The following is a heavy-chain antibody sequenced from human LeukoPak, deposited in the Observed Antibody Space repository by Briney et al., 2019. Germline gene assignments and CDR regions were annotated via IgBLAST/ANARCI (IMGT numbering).Heavy chain of an antibody. CDR2: IKTYNGNT. CDR1: GYTFTSSG. CDR3: ARDEQWLVPISRPFYGMDV. Sequence: ASVKASCKPSGYTFTSSGISWVRQAPGQGLEWMGWIKTYNGNTNYAQKLQGRVTMTTDTPTSTAYMELRSLRSDDTAVYYCARDEQWLVPISRPFYGMDVWGQGTTVTVSS. J-gene: IGHJ6*02. V-gene: IGHV1-18*01. D-gene: IGHD6-19*01.